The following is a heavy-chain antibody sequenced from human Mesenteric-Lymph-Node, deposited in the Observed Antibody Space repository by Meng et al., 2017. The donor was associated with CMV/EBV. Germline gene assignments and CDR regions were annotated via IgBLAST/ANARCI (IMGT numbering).Heavy chain of an antibody. V-gene: IGHV4-34*01. Sequence: QGQLPQWGAGLLKPSETLSLTCAVYGGSFSGYYWSWIRQPPGKGLEWIGEINHSGSTNYNPSLKSRVTISVDTSKNQFSLKLSSVTAADTAVYYCARYQRWLKSEGGFNYWGQGTLVTVSS. CDR2: INHSGST. D-gene: IGHD4-23*01. J-gene: IGHJ4*02. CDR3: ARYQRWLKSEGGFNY. CDR1: GGSFSGYY.